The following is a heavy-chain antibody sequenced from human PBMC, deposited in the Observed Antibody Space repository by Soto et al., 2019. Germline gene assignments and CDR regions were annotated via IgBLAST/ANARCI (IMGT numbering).Heavy chain of an antibody. V-gene: IGHV3-23*01. D-gene: IGHD6-19*01. J-gene: IGHJ5*02. CDR2: ISGSGGST. CDR3: AKDRGASGSGCRFDP. CDR1: GFTFSTYA. Sequence: GGSLRLSCAASGFTFSTYAMSWVRQAPGKGLEWVSSISGSGGSTYHADSVKGRFTISRDNSKNTLYLQMNSLRAEDTAVYYCAKDRGASGSGCRFDPWGQGTLVTVSS.